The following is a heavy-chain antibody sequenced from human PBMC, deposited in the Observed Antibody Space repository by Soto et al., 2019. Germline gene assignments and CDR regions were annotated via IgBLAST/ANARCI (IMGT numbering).Heavy chain of an antibody. CDR2: VNPSGGHT. Sequence: QVQLMQSGAEVKKPGASVKVSCKASGDTFTDYYIHWVRQAPGQGLEWMGTVNPSGGHTTYAQHCLGRVPMTRDTSPSTLYMELTSLTSDDTAVYYCARGGHVVVVTAALDYWGQGTLVTVSS. V-gene: IGHV1-46*01. J-gene: IGHJ4*02. CDR1: GDTFTDYY. CDR3: ARGGHVVVVTAALDY. D-gene: IGHD2-21*02.